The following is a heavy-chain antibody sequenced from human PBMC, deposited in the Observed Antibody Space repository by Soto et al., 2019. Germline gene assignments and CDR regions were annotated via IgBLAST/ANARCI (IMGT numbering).Heavy chain of an antibody. J-gene: IGHJ4*02. V-gene: IGHV1-3*01. CDR1: GYTFTSYA. CDR2: INAGNGNT. D-gene: IGHD6-19*01. Sequence: ASVKVSCKASGYTFTSYAMHWVRQAPGQRLEWMGWINAGNGNTKYSQKFQGRVTITRDTSASTAYMELSSLRSEDTAVYYCARDFKYSSGWYPSVERWGQGTLVTVSS. CDR3: ARDFKYSSGWYPSVER.